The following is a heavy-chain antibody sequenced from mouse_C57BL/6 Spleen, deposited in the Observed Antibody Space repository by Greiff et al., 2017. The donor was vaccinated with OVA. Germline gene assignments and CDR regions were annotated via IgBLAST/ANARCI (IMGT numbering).Heavy chain of an antibody. D-gene: IGHD1-1*01. CDR1: GYSITSGYY. Sequence: EVQVVESGPGLVKPSQSLSLTCSVTGYSITSGYYWNWIRQFPGNKLEWMGYISYDGSNNYNPSLKNRISITRDTSKNQFFLKLNSVTTEDTATYYCARITTRGYFDYWGQGTTLTVSS. CDR2: ISYDGSN. CDR3: ARITTRGYFDY. V-gene: IGHV3-6*01. J-gene: IGHJ2*01.